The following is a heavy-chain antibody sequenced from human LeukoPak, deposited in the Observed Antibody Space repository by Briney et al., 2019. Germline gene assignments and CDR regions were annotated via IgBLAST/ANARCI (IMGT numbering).Heavy chain of an antibody. Sequence: ASVKVSCKASGGTFSSYAISWVRQAPGQGLEWMGRIIPILGIANYAQKFQGRVTITADKSTSTAYMELSSLSSEDTAVYYCASISYGDYGLDYWGQGTLVTVSS. D-gene: IGHD4-17*01. CDR2: IIPILGIA. CDR1: GGTFSSYA. V-gene: IGHV1-69*04. J-gene: IGHJ4*02. CDR3: ASISYGDYGLDY.